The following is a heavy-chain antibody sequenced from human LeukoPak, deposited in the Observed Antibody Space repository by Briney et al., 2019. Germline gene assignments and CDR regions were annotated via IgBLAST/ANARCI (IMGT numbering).Heavy chain of an antibody. J-gene: IGHJ4*02. CDR3: ARDRRGGGGSYFDY. V-gene: IGHV3-33*01. Sequence: GGSLRLSCAASGFTFSSYGMHWVRPAPGKGLEWVAVIWYDGSNKYYADSVKGRFTISRDNSKNTLYLQMNSLRAEDTAVYYCARDRRGGGGSYFDYWGQGTLVTVSS. CDR1: GFTFSSYG. CDR2: IWYDGSNK. D-gene: IGHD1-26*01.